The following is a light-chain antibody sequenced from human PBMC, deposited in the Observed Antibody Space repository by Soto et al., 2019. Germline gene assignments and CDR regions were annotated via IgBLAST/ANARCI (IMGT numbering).Light chain of an antibody. V-gene: IGLV1-44*01. Sequence: QSVLTQPPSASGTPGQRVTISCSGSDSNIGTSAVNWYQQLPGTAPKLLIYSNHQRPSGVPDRFSGSKSGTSASLAISRLQSEDEADYYCVAWDDSLSGLVFGTGTKLTVL. CDR2: SNH. J-gene: IGLJ1*01. CDR1: DSNIGTSA. CDR3: VAWDDSLSGLV.